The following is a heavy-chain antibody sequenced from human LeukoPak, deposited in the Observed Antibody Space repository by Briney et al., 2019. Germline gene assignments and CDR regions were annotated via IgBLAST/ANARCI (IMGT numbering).Heavy chain of an antibody. CDR2: ISTSSSYI. J-gene: IGHJ4*02. CDR3: ARDWYDSNGYYYTYYFDY. CDR1: GFTFSSYS. V-gene: IGHV3-21*01. D-gene: IGHD3-22*01. Sequence: GGSLRLSCAASGFTFSSYSMNWVRQAPGKGLEWVSFISTSSSYIYYADSVKGRFTISRDNAKNSLYLQMNSLRAEDTAVYYCARDWYDSNGYYYTYYFDYWGQGTLVTVSS.